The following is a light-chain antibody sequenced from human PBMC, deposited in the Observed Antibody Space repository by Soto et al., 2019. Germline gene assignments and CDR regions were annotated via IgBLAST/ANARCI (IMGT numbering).Light chain of an antibody. J-gene: IGKJ5*01. Sequence: EIVLTQSPGTLSLSPGERATLSCSASQSVSSSYLAWYQQKPGQAPRLLIYGASSRATGIPDRFSGSGSVTDFTLTISRLEPEDFAVYYCQQDGSSPPVTFGQGTRLEIK. CDR1: QSVSSSY. CDR3: QQDGSSPPVT. V-gene: IGKV3-20*01. CDR2: GAS.